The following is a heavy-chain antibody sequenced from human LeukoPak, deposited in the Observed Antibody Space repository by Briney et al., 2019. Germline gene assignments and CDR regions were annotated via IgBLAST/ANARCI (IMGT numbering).Heavy chain of an antibody. D-gene: IGHD7-27*01. CDR3: ASSLKLGKSYFDY. CDR1: GGTFSSYA. J-gene: IGHJ4*02. V-gene: IGHV1-69*04. Sequence: ASVKVSCKASGGTFSSYAISWVRQAPGQGLEWMGRIIPILGIANYAQKFQGRVTITADKSTSTAYMELSSLRSEDTAVYYCASSLKLGKSYFDYWGQGTLVTVSS. CDR2: IIPILGIA.